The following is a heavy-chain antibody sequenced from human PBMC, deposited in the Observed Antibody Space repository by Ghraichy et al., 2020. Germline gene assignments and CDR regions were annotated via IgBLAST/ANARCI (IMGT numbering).Heavy chain of an antibody. CDR2: INPNSGGT. CDR3: ARNAFTYVVALVDY. CDR1: GYTFSDYY. J-gene: IGHJ4*02. Sequence: ASVKVSCKAYGYTFSDYYMHWVRQAPGQGLEWMGWINPNSGGTNYAQKFQGRVTMTRDTSINTAYMELSRLRSDDTAVYYCARNAFTYVVALVDYWGQGTLVIVSS. D-gene: IGHD6-19*01. V-gene: IGHV1-2*02.